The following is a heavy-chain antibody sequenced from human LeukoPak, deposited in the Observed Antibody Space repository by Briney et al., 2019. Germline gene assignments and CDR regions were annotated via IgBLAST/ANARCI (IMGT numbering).Heavy chain of an antibody. D-gene: IGHD3-3*01. CDR3: ATDQHVSRNAYYVSYSYYMDV. CDR2: ICSGGTT. V-gene: IGHV3-48*01. J-gene: IGHJ6*03. CDR1: GFTFSTYS. Sequence: GGSLRLSCAASGFTFSTYSMNWVRQAPGKGLEWVSYICSGGTTYYADSVNARFPISRDHSKNSLYLQMNSLTAEDTAVYYCATDQHVSRNAYYVSYSYYMDVWGKGTTVLVSS.